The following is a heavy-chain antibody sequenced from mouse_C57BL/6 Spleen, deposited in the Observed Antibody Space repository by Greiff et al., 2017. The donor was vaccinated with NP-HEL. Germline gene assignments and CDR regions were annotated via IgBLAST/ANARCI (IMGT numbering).Heavy chain of an antibody. J-gene: IGHJ4*01. CDR1: GYTFTDYE. V-gene: IGHV1-15*01. Sequence: QVQLKQSGAELVRPGASVTLSCKASGYTFTDYEMHWVKQTPVRGLEWIGAIDPETGGTTYNEKFKGKAILTADKSSSTAYMELRSLTSEDSAVYYCTPQHGGGCAMDDWGKGTSVTVSS. D-gene: IGHD3-3*01. CDR3: TPQHGGGCAMDD. CDR2: IDPETGGT.